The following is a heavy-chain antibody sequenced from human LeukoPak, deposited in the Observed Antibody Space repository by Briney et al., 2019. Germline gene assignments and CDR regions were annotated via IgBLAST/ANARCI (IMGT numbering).Heavy chain of an antibody. Sequence: GGSLRLSCAASGFTFSSYAMSWVRQAPGKGLEWVSAISGSGGSTYYVDSVKGRFTISRDNSKNTPYLQMNSLRAEDTAVYYCAKGHYYDSSGYYYDYWGQGTLVTVSS. CDR1: GFTFSSYA. D-gene: IGHD3-22*01. J-gene: IGHJ4*02. CDR2: ISGSGGST. CDR3: AKGHYYDSSGYYYDY. V-gene: IGHV3-23*01.